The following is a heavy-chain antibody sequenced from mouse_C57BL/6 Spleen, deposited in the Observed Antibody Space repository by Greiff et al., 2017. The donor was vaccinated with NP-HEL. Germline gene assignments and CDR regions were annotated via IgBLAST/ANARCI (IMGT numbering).Heavy chain of an antibody. CDR1: GYTFTSYW. CDR2: IYPSDSET. Sequence: QVQLKQPGAELVRPGSSVKLSCKASGYTFTSYWMDWVKQRPGQGLEWIGNIYPSDSETHYNQKFKDKATLTVDKSSSTAYMQLSSLTSEDSAVYYCARWDYDGGDYWGQGTSVTVSS. D-gene: IGHD2-4*01. CDR3: ARWDYDGGDY. J-gene: IGHJ4*01. V-gene: IGHV1-61*01.